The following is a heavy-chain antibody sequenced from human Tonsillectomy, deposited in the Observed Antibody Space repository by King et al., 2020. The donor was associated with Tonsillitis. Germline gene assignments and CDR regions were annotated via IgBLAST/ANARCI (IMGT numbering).Heavy chain of an antibody. D-gene: IGHD3-10*01. CDR1: GYTFTKYY. J-gene: IGHJ4*02. CDR2: INPSDGST. Sequence: QLVQSGAEVKKPGASVKVSCKASGYTFTKYYMHWVRQAPGQGLEWMGVINPSDGSTDYAQKFQGRVTMTRDTSTSTVYLVVSSLRSEDTAVYYCDTQGRGTWGLTMVRDWRIPHYLDYWGQGSLVTVSS. CDR3: DTQGRGTWGLTMVRDWRIPHYLDY. V-gene: IGHV1-46*03.